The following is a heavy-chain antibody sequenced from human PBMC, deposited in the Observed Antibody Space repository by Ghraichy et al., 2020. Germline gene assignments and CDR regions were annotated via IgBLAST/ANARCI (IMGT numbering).Heavy chain of an antibody. CDR2: ISIGSSYI. V-gene: IGHV3-21*01. J-gene: IGHJ5*01. D-gene: IGHD1-1*01. CDR1: GFSFDTYS. Sequence: LTCAASGFSFDTYSMNWVRQAPGKGLEWVAYISIGSSYINYADSVKGRFTISRDNARNSLFLQMTSLRDEDTAVYYCTRSGRGNGTPRGFDSWGQGTLVTVSS. CDR3: TRSGRGNGTPRGFDS.